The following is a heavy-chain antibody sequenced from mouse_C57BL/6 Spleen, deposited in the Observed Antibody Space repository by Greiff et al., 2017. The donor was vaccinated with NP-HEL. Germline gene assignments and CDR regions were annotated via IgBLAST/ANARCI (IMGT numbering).Heavy chain of an antibody. Sequence: DVKLVESGGDLVKPGGSLKLSCAASGFTFSSYGMSWVRQTPDKRLEWVATISSGGSYTYYPDSVKGRFTISRDNAKNTLYLQMSSLKSEDTAMYYCARADAVAPFAYWGQGTLVTVSA. J-gene: IGHJ3*01. V-gene: IGHV5-6*02. D-gene: IGHD1-1*01. CDR1: GFTFSSYG. CDR3: ARADAVAPFAY. CDR2: ISSGGSYT.